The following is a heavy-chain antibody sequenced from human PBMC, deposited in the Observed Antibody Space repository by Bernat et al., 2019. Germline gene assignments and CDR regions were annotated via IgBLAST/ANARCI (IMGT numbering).Heavy chain of an antibody. D-gene: IGHD3-10*01. J-gene: IGHJ4*02. CDR3: AKDLPYYYGSGSSHPHY. CDR2: ISYDGSNK. Sequence: QVQLVESGGGVVQPGRSLRLSCAASGFTFSSYGMHWVRQAPGKGLEWVAVISYDGSNKYYADSMKGRFTISRDNSKNTLYLQMNSLRAEDTAVYYCAKDLPYYYGSGSSHPHYWGQGTLVTVSS. V-gene: IGHV3-30*18. CDR1: GFTFSSYG.